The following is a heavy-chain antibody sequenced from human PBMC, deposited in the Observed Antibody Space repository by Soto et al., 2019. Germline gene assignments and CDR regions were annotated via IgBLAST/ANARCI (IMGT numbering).Heavy chain of an antibody. CDR1: GFTFSTYW. CDR2: INSDGSST. J-gene: IGHJ4*02. Sequence: EVQLVESGGGLVQPGGSLRLSCAASGFTFSTYWTHWVRQAPGKGLVWVSRINSDGSSTNYADSVKGRFTISRDNAENTLYLEINNLRAEDTAVYYCARDYYTRLGHCSGGGCPLDYWGQGTLVTVSS. V-gene: IGHV3-74*01. D-gene: IGHD2-15*01. CDR3: ARDYYTRLGHCSGGGCPLDY.